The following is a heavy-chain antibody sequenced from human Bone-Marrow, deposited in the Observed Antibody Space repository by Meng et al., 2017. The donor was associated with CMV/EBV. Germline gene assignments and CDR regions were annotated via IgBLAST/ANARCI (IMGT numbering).Heavy chain of an antibody. V-gene: IGHV4-34*01. Sequence: GSLRLSCAVYGGSFSGYYWSWIRQPPGKGLEWIGEINHSGSTNYNPSLKSRVTISVDTSKNQFSLKLSSVTAADTAVYYCARGLEEMATIVWGQGTLVTVSS. CDR2: INHSGST. CDR1: GGSFSGYY. D-gene: IGHD5-24*01. CDR3: ARGLEEMATIV. J-gene: IGHJ4*02.